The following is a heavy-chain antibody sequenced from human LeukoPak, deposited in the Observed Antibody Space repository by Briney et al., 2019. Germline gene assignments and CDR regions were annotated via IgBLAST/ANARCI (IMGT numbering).Heavy chain of an antibody. CDR3: AREYYYDSSGYSVDYYYYGMDV. CDR1: GYTFTDYF. D-gene: IGHD3-22*01. J-gene: IGHJ6*02. CDR2: INPNSGGT. Sequence: ASVKVSCTTSGYTFTDYFVHWVRQAPGQGLEWMGWINPNSGGTEYAQKFLGRVTMTRDTSISTAYMELSRLRSDDTAVYFCAREYYYDSSGYSVDYYYYGMDVWGRGTTVTVSS. V-gene: IGHV1-2*02.